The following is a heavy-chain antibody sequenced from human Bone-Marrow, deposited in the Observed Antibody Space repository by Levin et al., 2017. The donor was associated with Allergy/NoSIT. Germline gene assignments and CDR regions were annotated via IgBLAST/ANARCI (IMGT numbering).Heavy chain of an antibody. CDR3: TTDAVITIF. CDR1: GFIFSNAW. D-gene: IGHD3-9*01. CDR2: IGTHSEGGTT. J-gene: IGHJ4*02. Sequence: GGSLRLSCAGSGFIFSNAWMSWVRQAPGKGLEWIGRIGTHSEGGTTDYAAPVRGRFTISRDDSRNTLFLQMNSLKNEDTAVYYCTTDAVITIFWGQGTLVAVSS. V-gene: IGHV3-15*04.